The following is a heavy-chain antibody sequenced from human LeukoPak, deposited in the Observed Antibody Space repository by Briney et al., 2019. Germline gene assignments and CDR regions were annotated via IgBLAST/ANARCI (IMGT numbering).Heavy chain of an antibody. J-gene: IGHJ5*01. CDR1: GYTFTGYY. CDR2: INPNSGVT. V-gene: IGHV1-2*02. CDR3: ARQADNNWFDS. Sequence: GASAKVSCKASGYTFTGYYMHWVRQAPGQGVEWMGWINPNSGVTKYAQKFQGRVTMTRDTSISTAYLELSRLSSDDSAVFYCARQADNNWFDSWGQGTLVTVSS. D-gene: IGHD2-15*01.